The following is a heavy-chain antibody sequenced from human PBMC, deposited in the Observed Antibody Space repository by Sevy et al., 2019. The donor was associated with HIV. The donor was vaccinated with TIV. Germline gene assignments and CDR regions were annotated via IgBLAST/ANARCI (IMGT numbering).Heavy chain of an antibody. J-gene: IGHJ4*02. CDR2: IWFDGSNT. CDR1: GFTFSTYG. D-gene: IGHD4-17*01. Sequence: GGSLRLSCAASGFTFSTYGMHWVRQAPGKGLEWVALIWFDGSNTYYADSVKGRFTISRDIAKNTLRLQMNRLRAEDTAVYYCARDLEFYDYGDYGPAFMPDYWGQGTLVTVSS. V-gene: IGHV3-33*01. CDR3: ARDLEFYDYGDYGPAFMPDY.